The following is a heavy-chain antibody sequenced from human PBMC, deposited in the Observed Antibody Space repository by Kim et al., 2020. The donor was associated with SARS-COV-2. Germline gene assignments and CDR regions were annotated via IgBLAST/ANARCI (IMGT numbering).Heavy chain of an antibody. J-gene: IGHJ4*02. D-gene: IGHD2-15*01. V-gene: IGHV3-30-3*01. CDR1: GFTFSSYA. CDR3: ARGVVVVAAFDY. CDR2: ISYDGSNK. Sequence: GGSLRLSCAASGFTFSSYAMHWVRQAPGKGLEWVAVISYDGSNKYYADSVKGRFTISRDNSKNTLYLQMNSLRAEDTAVYYCARGVVVVAAFDYWGQGTLVTVSS.